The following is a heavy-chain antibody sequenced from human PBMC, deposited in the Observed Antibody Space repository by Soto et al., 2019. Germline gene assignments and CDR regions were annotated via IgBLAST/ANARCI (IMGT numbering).Heavy chain of an antibody. CDR2: VNPIVGMS. V-gene: IGHV1-69*02. CDR1: GGTFNFYT. D-gene: IGHD3-10*01. J-gene: IGHJ4*02. CDR3: ATSYGSGSTHFDS. Sequence: QVQLVQSGAEVMKPGSSVRVSCTTSGGTFNFYTINWVRQAPGQGLEWVGRVNPIVGMSNSAQKFQGRVTLTADKSTNIAYMDLTRLKSEDTAVYYCATSYGSGSTHFDSWGQGTLVTVSS.